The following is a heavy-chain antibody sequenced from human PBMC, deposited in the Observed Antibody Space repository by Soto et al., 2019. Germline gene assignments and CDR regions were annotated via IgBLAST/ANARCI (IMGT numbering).Heavy chain of an antibody. CDR2: ISADNDNT. D-gene: IGHD5-12*01. CDR1: GYTFTKYG. J-gene: IGHJ4*02. V-gene: IGHV1-18*01. CDR3: ARGTSGYDYGLFDF. Sequence: VPLVQSGGEVRKPGASVTVSCRASGYTFTKYGISWVRQAPGQGLEWMGWISADNDNTNYAQNLQGRVTMTTDTSTSTAYMQLRSLRSDGTAVYFCARGTSGYDYGLFDFWGQGTLVTVSS.